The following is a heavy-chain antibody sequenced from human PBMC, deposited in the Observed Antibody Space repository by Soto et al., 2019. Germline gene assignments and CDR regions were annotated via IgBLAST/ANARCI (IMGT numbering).Heavy chain of an antibody. Sequence: SVKVSCKASGGTLSIFDINWVRQAPGQGLEWMGGIIPIFGTIDYAQKFQGRVTIIADRSTSTAYMELSSLKSEDTAVYYCETVIYSNSGWIYFDYWGQGTQVTVSS. D-gene: IGHD1-26*01. V-gene: IGHV1-69*06. J-gene: IGHJ4*02. CDR1: GGTLSIFD. CDR3: ETVIYSNSGWIYFDY. CDR2: IIPIFGTI.